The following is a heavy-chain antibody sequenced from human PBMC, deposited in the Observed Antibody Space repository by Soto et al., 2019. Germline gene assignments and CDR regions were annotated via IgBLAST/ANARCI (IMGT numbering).Heavy chain of an antibody. V-gene: IGHV2-5*02. CDR1: GFSLTTTGVG. CDR2: VFWDGGE. J-gene: IGHJ4*02. CDR3: TQVYGSGSWGWYFHS. Sequence: QITLRESGPSLVKPTETLTPTCTFSGFSLTTTGVGVGWIRQPPGKALEWLAVVFWDGGERYSPSLKSRVTITKDTSKDQVVFTMTNMDPADTATYYCTQVYGSGSWGWYFHSWGQGTLVTVSS. D-gene: IGHD1-26*01.